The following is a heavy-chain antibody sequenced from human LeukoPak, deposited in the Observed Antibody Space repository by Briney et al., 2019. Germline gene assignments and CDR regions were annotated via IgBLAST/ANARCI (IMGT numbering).Heavy chain of an antibody. CDR1: GDSISSYY. CDR3: ARDSYYYDSSGYYYYFDY. D-gene: IGHD3-22*01. Sequence: SETLSLTCTVSGDSISSYYWSWIRQPPGKGLEWIGYIYYSVSTNYNPSLQSRVTISVDTSKNQFSLKLSSVTAADTAVYYCARDSYYYDSSGYYYYFDYWGQGTLVTVSS. V-gene: IGHV4-59*01. J-gene: IGHJ4*02. CDR2: IYYSVST.